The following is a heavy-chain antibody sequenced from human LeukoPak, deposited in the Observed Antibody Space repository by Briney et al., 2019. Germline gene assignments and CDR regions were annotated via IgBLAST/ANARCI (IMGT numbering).Heavy chain of an antibody. CDR2: INTDGSCT. Sequence: GGSLRLSCAASGFTFSSYAMSWVRQAPGKGLEWVSRINTDGSCTSYADSVKGRFTISRDNAKNTLYLQMNSLRAEDTAVYYCARDPSYYDILTGYYTGGANFDYWGQGTLVTVSS. CDR1: GFTFSSYA. J-gene: IGHJ4*02. D-gene: IGHD3-9*01. CDR3: ARDPSYYDILTGYYTGGANFDY. V-gene: IGHV3-74*01.